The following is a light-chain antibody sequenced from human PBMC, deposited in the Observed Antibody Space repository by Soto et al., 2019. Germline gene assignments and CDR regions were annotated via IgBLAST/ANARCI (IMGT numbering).Light chain of an antibody. CDR1: SSDVGYYNY. CDR3: SSYTSSSTLV. V-gene: IGLV2-14*01. CDR2: DVS. J-gene: IGLJ2*01. Sequence: QSALTQPASVSGSPGQSITISCTGTSSDVGYYNYVSWYQQNPGKAPKLMIYDVSNRPSGVSNRFSGSKSGNTASLTISGLQAEDEGDYYCSSYTSSSTLVFGGGTKLTVL.